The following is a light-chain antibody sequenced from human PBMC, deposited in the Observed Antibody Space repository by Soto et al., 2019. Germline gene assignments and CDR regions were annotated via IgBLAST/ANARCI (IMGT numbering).Light chain of an antibody. CDR2: EVS. J-gene: IGLJ2*01. CDR1: SSEVAYYNF. V-gene: IGLV2-14*01. CDR3: SSYTASSTLV. Sequence: QSALTQPASVSGSPGQSITISCTGTSSEVAYYNFVSWYQQHPGKAPQLLIYEVSSRPSGVSDRFSGSKSGNTASLTISGLQAEDEADYYCSSYTASSTLVFGGGAQLPVL.